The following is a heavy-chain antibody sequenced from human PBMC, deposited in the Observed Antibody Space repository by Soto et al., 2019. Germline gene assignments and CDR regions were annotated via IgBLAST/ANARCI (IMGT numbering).Heavy chain of an antibody. V-gene: IGHV3-48*03. Sequence: EVQLVESGGGLVQPGGSLRRSCVASGFTFSSYSMVWVRQAPGKGLEWVSYIFTTGTTIYYADSVKGRFTVSRDNAKNSLFLLLNSLRAEDTAVYYCARDKDWAFDYWGQGTLVTVSS. J-gene: IGHJ4*02. D-gene: IGHD3-9*01. CDR1: GFTFSSYS. CDR2: IFTTGTTI. CDR3: ARDKDWAFDY.